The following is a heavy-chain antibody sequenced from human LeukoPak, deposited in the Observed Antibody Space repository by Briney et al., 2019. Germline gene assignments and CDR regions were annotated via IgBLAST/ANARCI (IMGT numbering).Heavy chain of an antibody. CDR3: ARLYSGYDIDY. J-gene: IGHJ4*02. D-gene: IGHD5-12*01. CDR1: GFSLSTSGMR. V-gene: IGHV2-70*04. Sequence: SGPALVKPTQTLTLTRTFSGFSLSTSGMRVSWIRQPPGKALEWLARIDWDDDKFYSTSLKTRLTISKDTSKNQVVLTMTNMDPVDTATHYCARLYSGYDIDYWGQGTLVTVSS. CDR2: IDWDDDK.